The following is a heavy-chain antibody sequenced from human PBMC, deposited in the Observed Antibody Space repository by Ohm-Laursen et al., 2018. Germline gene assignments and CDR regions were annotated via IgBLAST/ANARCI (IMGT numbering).Heavy chain of an antibody. J-gene: IGHJ6*02. CDR1: GFTFSSYA. Sequence: SLRLSCSASGFTFSSYAMSWVRQAPGKGLEWVSAISGSGGSTYYADSVKGRFTISRDNSKNTLYLQMNRLRAEDTAVYYCAKGRGYSGYDSDMDVWGQGTTVTVAS. V-gene: IGHV3-23*01. CDR2: ISGSGGST. CDR3: AKGRGYSGYDSDMDV. D-gene: IGHD5-12*01.